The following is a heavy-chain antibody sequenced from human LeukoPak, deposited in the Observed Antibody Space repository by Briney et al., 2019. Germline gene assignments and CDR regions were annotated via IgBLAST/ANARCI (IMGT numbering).Heavy chain of an antibody. D-gene: IGHD3-3*01. Sequence: GRPLRLSCAASGFTFSSYSMNWVRQAPGKGLEWVSYISSSSTIYYADSVKGRFTISRDNAKNSLYLQMNSLRAEDTAVYYCARVEGYDFWSGCSSFDYWGQGTLVTASS. CDR3: ARVEGYDFWSGCSSFDY. V-gene: IGHV3-48*01. J-gene: IGHJ4*02. CDR1: GFTFSSYS. CDR2: ISSSSTI.